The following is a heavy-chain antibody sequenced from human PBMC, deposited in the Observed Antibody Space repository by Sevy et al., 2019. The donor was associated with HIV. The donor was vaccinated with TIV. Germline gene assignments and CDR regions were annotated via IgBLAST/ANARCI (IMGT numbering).Heavy chain of an antibody. J-gene: IGHJ4*02. CDR1: GFSFSDYY. V-gene: IGHV3-11*06. D-gene: IGHD7-27*01. CDR3: ARRAGNWDYFDY. Sequence: GGSLRLSCAASGFSFSDYYVSWIRQAPGKGLEWVSNISGISTYTNYADSVKGRFTISRDNAKNSMYLQLNSLRAEDTAVYYCARRAGNWDYFDYWGQGTLVTVSS. CDR2: ISGISTYT.